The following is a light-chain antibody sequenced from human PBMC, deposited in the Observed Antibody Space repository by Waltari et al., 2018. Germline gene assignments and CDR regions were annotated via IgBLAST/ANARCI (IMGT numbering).Light chain of an antibody. Sequence: QSARTQPASVSGSPGQSITIPCTGTSSDAGGYNYVSWYQQHPGKAPKLMIYDVSKRPSGVSNRFSGSKSGNTASLTISGLQAEDEADYYCSSYTSSSTWVFGGGTKLTVL. V-gene: IGLV2-14*01. CDR2: DVS. J-gene: IGLJ3*02. CDR3: SSYTSSSTWV. CDR1: SSDAGGYNY.